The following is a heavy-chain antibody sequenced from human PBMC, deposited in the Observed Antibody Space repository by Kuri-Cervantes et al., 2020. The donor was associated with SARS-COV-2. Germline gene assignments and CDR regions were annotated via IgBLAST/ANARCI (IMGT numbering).Heavy chain of an antibody. D-gene: IGHD4-17*01. CDR2: IKQDGSEK. J-gene: IGHJ4*02. V-gene: IGHV3-7*01. Sequence: GGSLRLSCTVSGGSISSYYWSWVRQAPGKGLEWVANIKQDGSEKYYVDSVKGRFTISRDNAKNSLYLQMNSLRAEDTAVYYCARDKGLYGDYDDYWGQGTLVTVSS. CDR3: ARDKGLYGDYDDY. CDR1: GGSISSYY.